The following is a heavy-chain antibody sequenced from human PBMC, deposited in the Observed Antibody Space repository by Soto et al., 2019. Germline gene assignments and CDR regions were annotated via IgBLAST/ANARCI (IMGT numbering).Heavy chain of an antibody. CDR3: ARDRGYCSGGSCYAWFDP. V-gene: IGHV3-7*01. Sequence: GGSLRLSCAASGFTFSSYWMSWVRQAPGKGLEWVANIKQDGSEKYYVDSVKGRFTISRDNAKNSLYRQMNSLRAEDTAVYYCARDRGYCSGGSCYAWFDPWGQGTLVTVSS. D-gene: IGHD2-15*01. J-gene: IGHJ5*02. CDR2: IKQDGSEK. CDR1: GFTFSSYW.